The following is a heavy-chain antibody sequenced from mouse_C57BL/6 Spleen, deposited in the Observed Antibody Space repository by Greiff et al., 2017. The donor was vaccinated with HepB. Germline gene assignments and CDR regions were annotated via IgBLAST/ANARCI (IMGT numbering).Heavy chain of an antibody. CDR3: TTIDYDGGFAY. CDR2: IDPEDGDT. J-gene: IGHJ3*01. Sequence: EVQLQQSGAELVRPGASVKLSCTASGFNIKDYYMHWVKQRPEQGLEWIGRIDPEDGDTEYAPKFQGKATMTADTSSNTAYLQRSSLTSEDTAVYYCTTIDYDGGFAYWGQGTLVTVSA. CDR1: GFNIKDYY. D-gene: IGHD2-4*01. V-gene: IGHV14-1*01.